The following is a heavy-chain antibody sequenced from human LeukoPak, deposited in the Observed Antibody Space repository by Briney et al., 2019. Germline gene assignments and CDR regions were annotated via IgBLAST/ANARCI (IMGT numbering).Heavy chain of an antibody. J-gene: IGHJ5*02. V-gene: IGHV4-31*03. Sequence: SQTLSLTCTVSRDSISSGGYYWRWIPQHPGKGLEWIVYSYYSGSTYYNPSLQSRVTISVETSKNQFFLKLSSVTAADTAVYYCARDSRTSYCSSTSCYWWFDPWGQGTLVAVSS. CDR2: SYYSGST. CDR1: RDSISSGGYY. D-gene: IGHD2-2*01. CDR3: ARDSRTSYCSSTSCYWWFDP.